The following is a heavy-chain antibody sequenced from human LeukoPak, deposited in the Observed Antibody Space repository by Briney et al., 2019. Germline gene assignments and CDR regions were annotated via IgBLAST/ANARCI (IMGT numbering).Heavy chain of an antibody. D-gene: IGHD5-18*01. CDR1: GYTFIGYY. CDR2: INPNSGGT. J-gene: IGHJ4*02. Sequence: GASVKVSCKASGYTFIGYYMHWVRQAPGQGLEWMGWINPNSGGTNYAQKFQGRVTMTRDTSISTAYMELSRLRSDDTAVYYCATFSVDTAMVTDYWGQGTLVTVSS. V-gene: IGHV1-2*02. CDR3: ATFSVDTAMVTDY.